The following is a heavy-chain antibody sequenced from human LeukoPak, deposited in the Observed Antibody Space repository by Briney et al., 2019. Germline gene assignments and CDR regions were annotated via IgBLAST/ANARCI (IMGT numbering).Heavy chain of an antibody. D-gene: IGHD4-11*01. Sequence: SETLSLTCTVSGGSISSYYWSWIRQSPGKGLEWIGNIYPSGSTNYNTSLKSRVTISVDTSKNQFSLKLSSVTAADTAVYYCARQAVTRWFDPWGQGTLVTVSS. J-gene: IGHJ5*02. CDR3: ARQAVTRWFDP. V-gene: IGHV4-59*01. CDR1: GGSISSYY. CDR2: IYPSGST.